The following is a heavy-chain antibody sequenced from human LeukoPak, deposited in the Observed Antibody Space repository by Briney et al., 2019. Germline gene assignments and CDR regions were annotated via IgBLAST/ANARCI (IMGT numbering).Heavy chain of an antibody. V-gene: IGHV1-69*05. Sequence: SVKVSCKASGGTFSSYAISWVRQAPGQGLEWMGGIIPIFGTANYAQKFQGRVTITTDESTSTACMELSSLRSEDTAVYYCARGAEAYSSSWLTIDYWGQGTLVTVSS. CDR3: ARGAEAYSSSWLTIDY. D-gene: IGHD6-13*01. CDR1: GGTFSSYA. J-gene: IGHJ4*02. CDR2: IIPIFGTA.